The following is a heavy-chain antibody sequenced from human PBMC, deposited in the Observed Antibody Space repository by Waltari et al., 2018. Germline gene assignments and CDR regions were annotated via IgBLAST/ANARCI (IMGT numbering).Heavy chain of an antibody. CDR1: GFTFVAST. V-gene: IGHV3-73*01. CDR2: IRNKPNNFAT. D-gene: IGHD1-26*01. J-gene: IGHJ6*02. Sequence: EVQLVASGGGLVQPGGSLKLPCAASGFTFVASTVLWVSQASGKGLEWVGRIRNKPNNFATAYAASVKGRFIISRDDSKNTAYLQMNSLKTEDTAVYYCTRVDLVGDPTLGNFYYYGMDVWGQGTTVTVSS. CDR3: TRVDLVGDPTLGNFYYYGMDV.